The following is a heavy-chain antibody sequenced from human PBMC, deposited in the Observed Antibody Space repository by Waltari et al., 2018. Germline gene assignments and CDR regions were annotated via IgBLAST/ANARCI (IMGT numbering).Heavy chain of an antibody. D-gene: IGHD3-22*01. CDR2: IVPIFGPP. Sequence: QVQVLQSGTEVKRPGSSVKVSCTASGVTSTNAFTWVRQVPGQGLEYVGGIVPIFGPPNYAQRLRGRVTITADGSTSTRELASLTSEDTPIYYCARDYYDSSGWLWGQGTMVTVSS. V-gene: IGHV1-69*12. CDR3: ARDYYDSSGWL. CDR1: GVTSTNA. J-gene: IGHJ3*01.